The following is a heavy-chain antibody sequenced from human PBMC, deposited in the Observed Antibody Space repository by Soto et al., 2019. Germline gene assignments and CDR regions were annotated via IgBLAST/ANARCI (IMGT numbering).Heavy chain of an antibody. D-gene: IGHD6-13*01. CDR3: ASRGVYYFDY. CDR1: GFTFSSSS. Sequence: EVQLLESGGGLVQPGGSLRLSCAASGFTFSSSSMSWVRQAPGKGLEWVSSISVSGFGTYYADSVQGRFAISRDNSKNTLYLQMNSLSADDTAAYYCASRGVYYFDYWGRGTLVTVSS. CDR2: ISVSGFGT. V-gene: IGHV3-23*01. J-gene: IGHJ4*02.